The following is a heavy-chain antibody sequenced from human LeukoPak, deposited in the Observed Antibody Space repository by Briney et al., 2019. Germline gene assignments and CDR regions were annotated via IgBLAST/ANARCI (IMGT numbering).Heavy chain of an antibody. CDR2: ISSSSSYI. CDR3: AREDTHSGYDPYFDY. V-gene: IGHV3-21*01. D-gene: IGHD5-12*01. Sequence: KAGGSLRLSCAASGFTFSKYWMSWVGQAPGKGLDWVSFISSSSSYIYYADSVKGRFTISRDNAKNSLYLQMNSLRAEDTAVYYCAREDTHSGYDPYFDYWGQGTLVTVSS. CDR1: GFTFSKYW. J-gene: IGHJ4*02.